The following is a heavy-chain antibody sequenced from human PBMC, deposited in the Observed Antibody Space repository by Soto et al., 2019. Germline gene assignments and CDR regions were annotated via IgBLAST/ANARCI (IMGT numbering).Heavy chain of an antibody. CDR1: GFTFSSYE. CDR3: ARSPFLECN. CDR2: IGFSGSTK. D-gene: IGHD3-3*02. Sequence: GGSLRLSCAASGFTFSSYEMNWVRQAPGKGLEWVSYIGFSGSTKYYADSVKGRFTISRDNAKNSLFLQMNSLRAEDTAVYYCARSPFLECNWAQGTLVTVSS. V-gene: IGHV3-48*03. J-gene: IGHJ4*02.